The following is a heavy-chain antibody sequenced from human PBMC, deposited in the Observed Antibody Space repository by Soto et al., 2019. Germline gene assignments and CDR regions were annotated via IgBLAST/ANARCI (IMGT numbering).Heavy chain of an antibody. CDR3: AKEGGVLMVYAPHYYYGMDV. J-gene: IGHJ6*02. D-gene: IGHD2-8*01. CDR1: GFTFNSYG. CDR2: ISYDGSNK. Sequence: GGSLRLSCAASGFTFNSYGMHWVRQAPGKGLEWVAVISYDGSNKYYADSVKGRFTISRDNSKNTLYLQMNSLRAEDTAVYYCAKEGGVLMVYAPHYYYGMDVWGQGTTVTVSS. V-gene: IGHV3-30*18.